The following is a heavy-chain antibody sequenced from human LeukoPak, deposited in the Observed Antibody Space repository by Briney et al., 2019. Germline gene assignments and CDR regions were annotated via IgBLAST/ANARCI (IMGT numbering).Heavy chain of an antibody. CDR2: MNPNSGNT. J-gene: IGHJ4*02. Sequence: GASVKVSCKASGYTFTSYDINWVRQATGQGLAWMGWMNPNSGNTGYAQKFQGRVTMTRNSSITTAYMELSSLRFEDTAVYYCARRHGRCSDGSCYYPDYWGQGTLVTVSS. CDR3: ARRHGRCSDGSCYYPDY. V-gene: IGHV1-8*01. CDR1: GYTFTSYD. D-gene: IGHD2-15*01.